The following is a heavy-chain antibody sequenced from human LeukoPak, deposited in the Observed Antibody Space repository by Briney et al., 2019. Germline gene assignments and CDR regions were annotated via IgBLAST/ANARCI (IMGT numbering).Heavy chain of an antibody. J-gene: IGHJ4*02. D-gene: IGHD3-22*01. V-gene: IGHV3-73*01. CDR1: GFTFSGSA. Sequence: GGSLRLSCAASGFTFSGSAMHWARQASGKGLEWVGRIRSKANSYATAYAASVKGRFTISRDDSKNTAYLQMNSLKTEDTAVYYCTGTYYYDSSGYQTWGQGTLVTVSS. CDR2: IRSKANSYAT. CDR3: TGTYYYDSSGYQT.